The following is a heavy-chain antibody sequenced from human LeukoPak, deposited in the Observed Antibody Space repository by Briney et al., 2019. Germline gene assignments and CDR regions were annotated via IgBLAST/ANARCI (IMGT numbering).Heavy chain of an antibody. CDR1: GYTFTSYD. J-gene: IGHJ5*02. Sequence: ASVKVSCKASGYTFTSYDINWVRQATGQGLEWMGWMNPNSGNTGYAQKFQGRVTMTEDTSTDTAYMELSSLRSEDTAVYYCATEVRYYDSSGYYDHWGQGTLVTVSS. CDR2: MNPNSGNT. V-gene: IGHV1-8*01. CDR3: ATEVRYYDSSGYYDH. D-gene: IGHD3-22*01.